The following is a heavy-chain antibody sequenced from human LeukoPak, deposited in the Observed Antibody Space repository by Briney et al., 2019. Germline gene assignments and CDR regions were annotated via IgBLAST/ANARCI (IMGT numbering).Heavy chain of an antibody. CDR1: EYTFTSYD. Sequence: GASVKVSCKASEYTFTSYDINWVRQATGQGLEWMGWMNPNSGNTGYAQKFQGRVTMTRNTSISTAYMELSSLRSEDTAVYYCARGIGFGSGSYYYYYMDVWGKGTTVTISS. J-gene: IGHJ6*03. CDR2: MNPNSGNT. V-gene: IGHV1-8*01. CDR3: ARGIGFGSGSYYYYYMDV. D-gene: IGHD3-10*01.